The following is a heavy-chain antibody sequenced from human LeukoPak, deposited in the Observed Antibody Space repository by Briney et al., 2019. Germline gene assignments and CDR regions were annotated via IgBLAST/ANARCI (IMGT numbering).Heavy chain of an antibody. J-gene: IGHJ4*02. CDR1: GYTFTSYG. D-gene: IGHD3-22*01. V-gene: IGHV1-18*01. Sequence: ASVKVSCKASGYTFTSYGISWVRQAPGQGLEWMGWISAYNGNTNYAQKLQGRVTMTTDTSTSTAYMELRSLRSDDTAVYYCARDIPRTRVYYDSSGLDYWGQGTLVTVSS. CDR2: ISAYNGNT. CDR3: ARDIPRTRVYYDSSGLDY.